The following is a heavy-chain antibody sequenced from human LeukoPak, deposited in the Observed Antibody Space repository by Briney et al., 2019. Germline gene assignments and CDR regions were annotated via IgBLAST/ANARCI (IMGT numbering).Heavy chain of an antibody. J-gene: IGHJ5*02. CDR1: GYTFTGYY. D-gene: IGHD3-10*01. V-gene: IGHV1-2*02. Sequence: ASVKVSCKASGYTFTGYYMHWVRQAPGQGLEWMGWINPNSGGTNYAQKFQGRVTMTRDTSISTAYMELSRLRSDDTAVYYCARGNYYGSGSYPPNWFDPWGQGTLVTVSS. CDR2: INPNSGGT. CDR3: ARGNYYGSGSYPPNWFDP.